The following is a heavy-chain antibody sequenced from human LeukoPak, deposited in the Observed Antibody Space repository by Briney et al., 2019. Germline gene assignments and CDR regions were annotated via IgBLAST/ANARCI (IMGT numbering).Heavy chain of an antibody. D-gene: IGHD2-2*02. J-gene: IGHJ4*02. CDR2: IIPIFGTA. V-gene: IGHV1-69*01. Sequence: SVKVSCKASGGTFSSYAISWVRQAPGQGLEWMGGIIPIFGTANYAQKFQGRVTITADESTSTAYMELSCLRSEDTAVYYCARSRDSNTQSDYWGQGTLVTVSS. CDR3: ARSRDSNTQSDY. CDR1: GGTFSSYA.